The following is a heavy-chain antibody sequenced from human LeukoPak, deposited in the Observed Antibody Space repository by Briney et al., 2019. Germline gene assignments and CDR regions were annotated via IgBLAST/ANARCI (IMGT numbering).Heavy chain of an antibody. J-gene: IGHJ4*02. V-gene: IGHV3-7*01. CDR2: IKQDGSEK. D-gene: IGHD3-3*01. CDR3: ARDGFWSGYCFDY. CDR1: GFPLSGYT. Sequence: GGSLRLSCATSGFPLSGYTMHWVRQAPGKGLEWVANIKQDGSEKYYVDSVKGRFTISRDNAKNSLYLQMNSLRAEDTAVYYCARDGFWSGYCFDYWGQGTLVTVSS.